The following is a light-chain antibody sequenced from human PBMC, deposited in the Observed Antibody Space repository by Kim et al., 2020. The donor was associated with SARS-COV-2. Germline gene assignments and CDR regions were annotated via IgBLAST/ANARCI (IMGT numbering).Light chain of an antibody. CDR2: DVT. CDR3: CSYAGRYTLA. CDR1: SRDVGGYNF. J-gene: IGLJ2*01. V-gene: IGLV2-11*01. Sequence: QSVTIPCTGTSRDVGGYNFVSWYQHHPGKAPKLIIYDVTKRPSGVPDRFSGSKSGNTASLTISGLQAEDEADYYCCSYAGRYTLAFGGGTQLTVL.